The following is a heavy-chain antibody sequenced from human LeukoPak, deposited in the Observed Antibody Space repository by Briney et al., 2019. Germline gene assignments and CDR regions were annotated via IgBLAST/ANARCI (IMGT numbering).Heavy chain of an antibody. Sequence: GGSLRLSCVASGFTFNIYSMSWVRQAPGKGLEWVSSITSSGDATFHAASVTDRFTISRDNSKSTLYLQMSRLRVEDTAVYYCAKDRPNYHESNGHYCRLNSDSWGQGTLVTVSS. CDR2: ITSSGDAT. CDR1: GFTFNIYS. CDR3: AKDRPNYHESNGHYCRLNSDS. J-gene: IGHJ5*01. D-gene: IGHD3-22*01. V-gene: IGHV3-23*01.